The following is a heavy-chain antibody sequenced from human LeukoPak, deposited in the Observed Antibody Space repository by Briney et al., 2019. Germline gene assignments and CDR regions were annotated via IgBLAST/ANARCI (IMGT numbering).Heavy chain of an antibody. Sequence: GGSLRLSCAASGFTFSSYAMSWVRQAPGKGLEWVPAISGSGGSTYYADSVKGRFTISRDNSKNTLYLQMNSLRAEDTAVYYCAKVVHRAYYYDSRFGYWGQGTLVTVSS. D-gene: IGHD3-22*01. CDR2: ISGSGGST. CDR1: GFTFSSYA. CDR3: AKVVHRAYYYDSRFGY. V-gene: IGHV3-23*01. J-gene: IGHJ4*02.